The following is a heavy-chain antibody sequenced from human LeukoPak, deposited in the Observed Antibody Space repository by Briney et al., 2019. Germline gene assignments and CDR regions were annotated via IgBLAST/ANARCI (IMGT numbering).Heavy chain of an antibody. V-gene: IGHV1-18*01. J-gene: IGHJ4*02. CDR1: GYTFTNYA. D-gene: IGHD1-1*01. CDR2: ITSYNGNT. CDR3: ATSLSGTAATGFDY. Sequence: AAVKVSCKASGYTFTNYAISWVRQAPGQGLQWMGWITSYNGNTNYAQKFQGRVTMTTDTSTSTAYMELRSLRSDDTAVYYCATSLSGTAATGFDYWGQGTLVTVSS.